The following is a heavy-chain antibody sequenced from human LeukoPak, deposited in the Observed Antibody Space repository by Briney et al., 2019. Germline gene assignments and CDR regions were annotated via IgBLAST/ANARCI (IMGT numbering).Heavy chain of an antibody. D-gene: IGHD2-15*01. V-gene: IGHV1-18*01. Sequence: ASVKVSCKASGYTFTSYGISWVRLAPGQGLEWMGWISAYNGNTNYAQKLQGRVTMTTDTSTSTAYMELRSLRSDDTAVYYCARTGYCSGGSCGRDWFDPWGQGTLVTVSS. CDR3: ARTGYCSGGSCGRDWFDP. J-gene: IGHJ5*02. CDR1: GYTFTSYG. CDR2: ISAYNGNT.